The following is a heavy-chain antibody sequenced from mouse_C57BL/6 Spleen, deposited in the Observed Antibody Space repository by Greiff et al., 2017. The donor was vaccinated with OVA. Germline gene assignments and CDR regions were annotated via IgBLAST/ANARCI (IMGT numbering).Heavy chain of an antibody. CDR2: IYPGSGNT. V-gene: IGHV1-66*01. Sequence: QVQLQQSGPELVKPGASVKISCKASGYSFTSYYIHWVKQRTGQGLEWIGWIYPGSGNTKYNEKFKGKATLTADTSSSTAYMQLSSLTSEDSAVYDGARVDSSGYPYYYAMDYWGQGTSVTVSS. D-gene: IGHD3-2*02. CDR3: ARVDSSGYPYYYAMDY. CDR1: GYSFTSYY. J-gene: IGHJ4*01.